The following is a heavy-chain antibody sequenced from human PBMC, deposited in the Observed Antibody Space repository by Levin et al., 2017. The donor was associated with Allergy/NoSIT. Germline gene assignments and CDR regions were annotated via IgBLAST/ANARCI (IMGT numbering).Heavy chain of an antibody. CDR2: ISYDGSNK. J-gene: IGHJ3*02. D-gene: IGHD6-19*01. Sequence: GESLKISCAASGFTFSSYAMHWVRQAPGKGLEWVAVISYDGSNKYYADSVKGRFTISRDNSKNTLYLQMNSLRAEDTAVYYCARDLGQWSNEDAFDIWGQGTMVTVSS. CDR1: GFTFSSYA. CDR3: ARDLGQWSNEDAFDI. V-gene: IGHV3-30-3*01.